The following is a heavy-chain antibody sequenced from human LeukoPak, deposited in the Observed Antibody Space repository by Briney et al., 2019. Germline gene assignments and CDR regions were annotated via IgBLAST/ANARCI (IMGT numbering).Heavy chain of an antibody. V-gene: IGHV3-30-3*01. J-gene: IGHJ4*02. CDR2: ISYDGSNK. CDR3: AKDSRGVQLWPEGYFDY. Sequence: PGRSLRLSCAASGFTFSSYAMHWVRQAPGKGLEWVAVISYDGSNKYYADSVKGRFTISRDNSKNTLYLQMNSLRAEDTAVYYCAKDSRGVQLWPEGYFDYWGQGTLVTVSS. D-gene: IGHD5-18*01. CDR1: GFTFSSYA.